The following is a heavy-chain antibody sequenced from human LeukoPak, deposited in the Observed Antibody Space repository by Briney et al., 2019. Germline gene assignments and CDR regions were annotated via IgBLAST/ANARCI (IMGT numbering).Heavy chain of an antibody. CDR3: ARRWRRRDYYGSGSTYGGFDY. CDR1: GGSISSYY. J-gene: IGHJ4*02. Sequence: SSETLSLTCTVSGGSISSYYWSWIRQPPGKGLEWIGYIYDTGSTNYNPSLKSRVTISVDTSKNQFSLRLSSVTAADTAVYYCARRWRRRDYYGSGSTYGGFDYWGQGTLVTVSS. D-gene: IGHD3-10*01. CDR2: IYDTGST. V-gene: IGHV4-59*12.